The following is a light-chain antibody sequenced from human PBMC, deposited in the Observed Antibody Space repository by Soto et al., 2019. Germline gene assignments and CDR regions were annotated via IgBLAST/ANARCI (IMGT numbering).Light chain of an antibody. CDR2: WAS. V-gene: IGKV4-1*01. Sequence: DIVMTQSPNTLAVSLGERVTINCKSSQSVLYSSNNKNYLAWYQQKPGQPPKLLIYWASTRESGVPDRFSGSGSGTDFTLTISSLQAEDVAVYYCQQSYSTPLTFGGGTKVDNK. CDR1: QSVLYSSNNKNY. J-gene: IGKJ4*01. CDR3: QQSYSTPLT.